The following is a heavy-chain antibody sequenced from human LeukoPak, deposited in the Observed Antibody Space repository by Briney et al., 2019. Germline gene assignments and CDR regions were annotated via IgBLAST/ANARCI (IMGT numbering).Heavy chain of an antibody. CDR1: DGSFSGYY. CDR3: ARVHGYYDILTGYYRYYFDY. V-gene: IGHV4-34*01. CDR2: INHSGST. D-gene: IGHD3-9*01. J-gene: IGHJ4*02. Sequence: SETLSLTCAVYDGSFSGYYWTWIRQPPGKGLEWMGKINHSGSTNYNPSLKSRVTISVDTSKNQFSLKLTSVTAADTAVYYCARVHGYYDILTGYYRYYFDYWGQGTLVTVSS.